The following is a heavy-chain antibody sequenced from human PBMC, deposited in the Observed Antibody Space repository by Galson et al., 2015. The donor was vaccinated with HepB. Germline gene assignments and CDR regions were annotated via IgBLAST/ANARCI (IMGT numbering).Heavy chain of an antibody. CDR2: FDPEDGET. CDR1: GYTFTSYY. CDR3: ATAVGSYFDY. V-gene: IGHV1-24*01. D-gene: IGHD3-10*01. Sequence: SVKVSCKASGYTFTSYYMHWVRQAPGKGLEWMGGFDPEDGETIYAQKFQGRVTMTEDTSTDTAYMELSSLRSEDTAVYYCATAVGSYFDYWGQGTLVTVSS. J-gene: IGHJ4*02.